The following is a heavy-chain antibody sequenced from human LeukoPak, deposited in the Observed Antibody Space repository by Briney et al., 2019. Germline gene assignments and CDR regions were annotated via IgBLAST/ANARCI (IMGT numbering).Heavy chain of an antibody. CDR2: INPNSGGT. CDR3: ARAGYCSSTSCSYPYYYYYMDV. V-gene: IGHV1-2*02. J-gene: IGHJ6*03. D-gene: IGHD2-2*01. CDR1: GYTFTGYY. Sequence: GASVKVSCKASGYTFTGYYMHWVRQAPGQGLEWMGWINPNSGGTNYAQKFQGRVTMTRDTSISTAYMELSSLRSEDTAVYYCARAGYCSSTSCSYPYYYYYMDVWGKGTTVTVSS.